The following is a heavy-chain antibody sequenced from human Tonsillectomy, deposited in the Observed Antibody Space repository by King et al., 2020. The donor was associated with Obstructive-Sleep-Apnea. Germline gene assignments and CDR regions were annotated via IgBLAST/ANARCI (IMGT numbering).Heavy chain of an antibody. Sequence: VQLVESGAEVKKPGESLKISCTGSGYSFTSYWIGWVRQMPGKGLEWMGIIYPGDSDTRYSPSFQGQVTISADKSISTAYLQWSSLKASDTAMYYCARQGCSSTSCYRDYYYGMDVWGQGTTVTVSS. CDR2: IYPGDSDT. J-gene: IGHJ6*02. CDR1: GYSFTSYW. D-gene: IGHD2-2*01. CDR3: ARQGCSSTSCYRDYYYGMDV. V-gene: IGHV5-51*01.